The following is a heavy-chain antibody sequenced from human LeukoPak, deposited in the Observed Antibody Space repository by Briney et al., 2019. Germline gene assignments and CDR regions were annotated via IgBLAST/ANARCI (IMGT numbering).Heavy chain of an antibody. CDR2: INHSGST. V-gene: IGHV4-34*01. J-gene: IGHJ4*02. Sequence: SETLSLTCAVYGVSFSGYYWSWIRQPPGKGLEWIGEINHSGSTNYNPSLKSRVTISVDTSKNQFSLKLSSVTAADTAVYYCARGRGVFLYYFDYWGQGTLVTVSS. CDR1: GVSFSGYY. CDR3: ARGRGVFLYYFDY. D-gene: IGHD3-3*01.